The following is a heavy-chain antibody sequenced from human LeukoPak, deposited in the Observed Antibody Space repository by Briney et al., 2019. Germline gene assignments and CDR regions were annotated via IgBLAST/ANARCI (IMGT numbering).Heavy chain of an antibody. CDR1: GYTFSIHG. Sequence: ASVKVSCKASGYTFSIHGISWVRQAPGQGLEWMAWISAYNGNTNYAQKLQGRVTMTTDTSTSTAYMELRSLRSDDTAVYYCARSTTKAFDIWGQGTMVTVSS. CDR3: ARSTTKAFDI. V-gene: IGHV1-18*01. D-gene: IGHD4-17*01. J-gene: IGHJ3*02. CDR2: ISAYNGNT.